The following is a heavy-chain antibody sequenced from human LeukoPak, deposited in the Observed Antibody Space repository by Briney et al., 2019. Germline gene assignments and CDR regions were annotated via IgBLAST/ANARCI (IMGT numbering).Heavy chain of an antibody. CDR3: AKDYYDSSGYSEGDAFDI. J-gene: IGHJ3*02. V-gene: IGHV3-23*01. CDR2: ISGSGGST. Sequence: GGSLILSCAASGFTFSSYAMSWVRQAPGKGLEWVSAISGSGGSTYYADSVKGRFTISRDNSKNTLYLQMNSLRAEDTAVYYCAKDYYDSSGYSEGDAFDIWGQGTMVTVSS. CDR1: GFTFSSYA. D-gene: IGHD3-22*01.